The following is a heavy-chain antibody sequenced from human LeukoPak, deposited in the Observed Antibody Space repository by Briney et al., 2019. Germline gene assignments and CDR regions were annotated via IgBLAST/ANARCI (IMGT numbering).Heavy chain of an antibody. J-gene: IGHJ4*02. Sequence: SETLSLTCTVSGGSISSSSYYWGWIRQPPGKGLEWIGSIYYSGSTYYNPSLKSRVTISVDTSKNQFSLKLSSVTAADTAVYYCARGLYYYDSSYYFDYWGQGTLVTVSS. CDR1: GGSISSSSYY. CDR2: IYYSGST. V-gene: IGHV4-39*01. D-gene: IGHD3-22*01. CDR3: ARGLYYYDSSYYFDY.